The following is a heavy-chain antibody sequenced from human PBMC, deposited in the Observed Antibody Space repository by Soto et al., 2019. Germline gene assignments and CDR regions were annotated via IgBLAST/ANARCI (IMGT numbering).Heavy chain of an antibody. CDR1: GFTFSSYG. J-gene: IGHJ4*02. Sequence: QVQLVESGGGVVQPGRSLRLSCAASGFTFSSYGMHWVRQAPGKGLEWVAVISDDGSNTFYADSVKGRFTISRDNSKNXLYLQMNGLRAEDTAVYYCAKDLGVPDAIIRIADYWGQGTLVTVSP. CDR2: ISDDGSNT. CDR3: AKDLGVPDAIIRIADY. V-gene: IGHV3-30*18. D-gene: IGHD2-2*01.